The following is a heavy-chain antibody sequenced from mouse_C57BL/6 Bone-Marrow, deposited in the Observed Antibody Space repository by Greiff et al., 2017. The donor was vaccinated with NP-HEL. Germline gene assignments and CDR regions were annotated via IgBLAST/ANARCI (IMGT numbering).Heavy chain of an antibody. Sequence: QVQLKESGAELARPGASVKLSCKASGYTFTSYGISWVKQRTGQGLEWIGEIYPRSGNTYYNEKFKGKATLTADKSSSTAYMELRSLTSEDSAVYFCARSYYEGFAYWGQGTLVTVSA. V-gene: IGHV1-81*01. CDR1: GYTFTSYG. J-gene: IGHJ3*01. D-gene: IGHD1-1*01. CDR2: IYPRSGNT. CDR3: ARSYYEGFAY.